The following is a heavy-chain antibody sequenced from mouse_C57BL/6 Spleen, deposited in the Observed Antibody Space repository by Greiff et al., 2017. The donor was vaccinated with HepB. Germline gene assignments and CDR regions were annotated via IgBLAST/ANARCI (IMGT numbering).Heavy chain of an antibody. D-gene: IGHD1-1*01. Sequence: VQLQQSGPELVKPGASVKISCKASGYAFSSSWMNWVKQRPGKGLEWIGRIYPGDGDTNYNGKFKGKATLTADKSSSTAYMQRSSLTSEDSAVYFGARWGHYYGSSYLDYWGQGTTLTVSS. CDR2: IYPGDGDT. J-gene: IGHJ2*01. V-gene: IGHV1-82*01. CDR1: GYAFSSSW. CDR3: ARWGHYYGSSYLDY.